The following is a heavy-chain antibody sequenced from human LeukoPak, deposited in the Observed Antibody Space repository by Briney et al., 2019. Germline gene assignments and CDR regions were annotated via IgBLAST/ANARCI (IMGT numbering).Heavy chain of an antibody. Sequence: SMTPSCALAAFTPGSYAMHCDRQPPGDGIEWEAVISTDGSNKYYADSVKGRFTISRDNSKNTLYLQMNSLRAEDTAIYYCATYRQVLLPFESWGQGTLVTVSS. CDR2: ISTDGSNK. CDR3: ATYRQVLLPFES. CDR1: AFTPGSYA. V-gene: IGHV3-30*07. D-gene: IGHD2-8*02. J-gene: IGHJ4*02.